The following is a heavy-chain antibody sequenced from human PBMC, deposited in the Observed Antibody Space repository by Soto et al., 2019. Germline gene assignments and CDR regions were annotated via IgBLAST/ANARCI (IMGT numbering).Heavy chain of an antibody. V-gene: IGHV3-53*01. CDR1: GLDVKAIY. CDR2: LYTFGEG. J-gene: IGHJ4*02. Sequence: GGSLRLSCAVSGLDVKAIYMSWLRRAPGKGLEWVAGLYTFGEGYYADFAAGRFTIARHESENTLLLEMIDLKIEDTAIYYCARDKDFGDYTFDLRGQGTLVTVSS. CDR3: ARDKDFGDYTFDL. D-gene: IGHD4-17*01.